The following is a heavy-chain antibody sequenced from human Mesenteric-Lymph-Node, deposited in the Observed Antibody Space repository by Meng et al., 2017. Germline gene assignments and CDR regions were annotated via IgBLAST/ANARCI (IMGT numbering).Heavy chain of an antibody. D-gene: IGHD1-26*01. Sequence: QISSGGSGPWLVKPTPPLTLTCHFYGFSLTTKGLGVGWIRQPPGKALEWLALIYWDADKRYSPSLKSRLTVTKDTSKNQVVLRMTKMDPVDTATYYCAHSSIVGTTGTEFFRHWGQGTLVTVFS. CDR1: GFSLTTKGLG. CDR3: AHSSIVGTTGTEFFRH. V-gene: IGHV2-5*02. CDR2: IYWDADK. J-gene: IGHJ1*01.